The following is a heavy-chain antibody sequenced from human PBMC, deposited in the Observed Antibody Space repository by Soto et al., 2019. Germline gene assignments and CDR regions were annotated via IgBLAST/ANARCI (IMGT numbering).Heavy chain of an antibody. J-gene: IGHJ4*02. Sequence: EVQLVESGGGLVQPGGSLRLSCAASGFSITNTWMHWVRQAPGKGLEWVGRVKSKADGGTAHYAGPVTGRFTVSRDDAKTTLYLQMNSLKMEDAAAYYCKSYPDFWGGHTPLWGQGTVVAVSS. CDR2: VKSKADGGTA. CDR3: KSYPDFWGGHTPL. V-gene: IGHV3-15*07. CDR1: GFSITNTW. D-gene: IGHD3-3*01.